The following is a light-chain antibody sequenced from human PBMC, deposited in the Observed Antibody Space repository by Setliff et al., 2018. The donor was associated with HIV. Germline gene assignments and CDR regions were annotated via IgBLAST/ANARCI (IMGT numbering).Light chain of an antibody. J-gene: IGLJ1*01. CDR3: SSYTTTKTYV. V-gene: IGLV2-14*03. Sequence: QSALTQPASVSGSPGQTISISCTGTHNDVGSYDYVSWYQQHPGKVPKLIIFDVSKGPSGVSNRFSGSKSGNTASLTVSGLQAADEADYYCSSYTTTKTYVFGSGTKVTVL. CDR1: HNDVGSYDY. CDR2: DVS.